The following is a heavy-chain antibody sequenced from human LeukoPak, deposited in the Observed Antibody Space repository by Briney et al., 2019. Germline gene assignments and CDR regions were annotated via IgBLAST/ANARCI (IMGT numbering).Heavy chain of an antibody. Sequence: GGSLRLSCAASGFTFSSYAMSWVRQAPGKGLEWVSAISGSGCSTYYADSVKRRFTISRDNSKNTLYLQMNSLRAEDTAVYYCAKAILGVVNKLDYYYYYMDVWGKGPTVTVSS. D-gene: IGHD3-3*01. CDR3: AKAILGVVNKLDYYYYYMDV. V-gene: IGHV3-23*01. J-gene: IGHJ6*03. CDR2: ISGSGCST. CDR1: GFTFSSYA.